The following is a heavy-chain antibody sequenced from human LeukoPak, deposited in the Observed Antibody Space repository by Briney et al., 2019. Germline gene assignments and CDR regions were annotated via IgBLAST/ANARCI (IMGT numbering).Heavy chain of an antibody. CDR1: GFTFSSYA. CDR3: AKVLHCSGGSCYEGVFDY. J-gene: IGHJ4*02. V-gene: IGHV3-23*01. D-gene: IGHD2-15*01. Sequence: QTGGSLRLSCAASGFTFSSYAMSWVRQAPGKGLEWVSAISGSGGSTYYADSVKGRFTISRDNSKNTLYLQMNSLRAEDTAVYYCAKVLHCSGGSCYEGVFDYWGQGTQVTVSS. CDR2: ISGSGGST.